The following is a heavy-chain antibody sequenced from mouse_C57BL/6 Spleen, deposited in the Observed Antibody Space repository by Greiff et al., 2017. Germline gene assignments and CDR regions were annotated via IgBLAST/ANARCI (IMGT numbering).Heavy chain of an antibody. V-gene: IGHV1-55*01. CDR3: ARPHGSSYGYAMDY. J-gene: IGHJ4*01. Sequence: QVQLQQPGAELVKPGASVKMSCKASGYTFTSYWITWVKQRPGQGLEWIGDIYPGSGSTNYNEKFKSKGTLTVDTSSSTAYMQLSSLTSEDSAVYYCARPHGSSYGYAMDYWGQGTSVTVSS. CDR2: IYPGSGST. D-gene: IGHD1-1*01. CDR1: GYTFTSYW.